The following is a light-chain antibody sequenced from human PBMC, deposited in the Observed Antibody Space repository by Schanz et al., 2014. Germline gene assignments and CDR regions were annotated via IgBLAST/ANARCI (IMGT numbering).Light chain of an antibody. CDR2: DVH. CDR3: SSYTGSSPLFV. V-gene: IGLV2-14*03. CDR1: SSDIGAHNY. J-gene: IGLJ1*01. Sequence: QSALTQPASVSGSPGQSITIFCTGTSSDIGAHNYVSWYQQHPGKAPKLIVYDVHDRPSGVSYRFSGSKSGNTASLTISGLQAEDEADYYCSSYTGSSPLFVFGTGTKVTVL.